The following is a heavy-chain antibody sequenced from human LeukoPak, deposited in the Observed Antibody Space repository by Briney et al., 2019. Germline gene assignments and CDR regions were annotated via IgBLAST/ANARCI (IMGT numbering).Heavy chain of an antibody. D-gene: IGHD3-3*01. V-gene: IGHV1-8*01. Sequence: GASVKVSCKASGYTFTSYDINWVRQATGQGLKWMGWMNPNSGNTGYAQKFQGRVTMTRNTSISKAYMELSSLRSEDTAVYYCARGVSYYDFWSGYFRYNWFDPWGQGTLVTVSS. CDR1: GYTFTSYD. CDR3: ARGVSYYDFWSGYFRYNWFDP. CDR2: MNPNSGNT. J-gene: IGHJ5*02.